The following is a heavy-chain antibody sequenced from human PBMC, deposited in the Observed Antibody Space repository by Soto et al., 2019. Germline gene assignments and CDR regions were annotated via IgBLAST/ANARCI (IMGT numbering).Heavy chain of an antibody. V-gene: IGHV3-30*18. CDR2: ISYDGSNE. CDR3: AKSLAVAAGWFDP. J-gene: IGHJ5*02. CDR1: GFTFNTYG. Sequence: QAQLVESGGGVVQPGTSLRLSCAASGFTFNTYGMYWVRQAAGEGLEWGAFISYDGSNEYYAESVKGRFTISRDNSKNAVFLQMNSLRGEDTAVYYCAKSLAVAAGWFDPWGQGALVTVST. D-gene: IGHD6-19*01.